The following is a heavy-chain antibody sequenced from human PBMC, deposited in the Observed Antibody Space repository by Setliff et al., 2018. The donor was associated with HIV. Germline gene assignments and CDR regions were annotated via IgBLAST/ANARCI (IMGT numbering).Heavy chain of an antibody. CDR1: GCSISNYY. D-gene: IGHD6-19*01. CDR3: ARDSMYSSGWYGWYFDL. J-gene: IGHJ2*01. Sequence: PSETLSLTCTVSGCSISNYYWSWIRQPPGKGLEWIGYIYTSGSTNYNPSLKSRVTISVDTSKNQFSLNLNSVTAADTAVYYCARDSMYSSGWYGWYFDLWGRGTLVTVSS. CDR2: IYTSGST. V-gene: IGHV4-4*09.